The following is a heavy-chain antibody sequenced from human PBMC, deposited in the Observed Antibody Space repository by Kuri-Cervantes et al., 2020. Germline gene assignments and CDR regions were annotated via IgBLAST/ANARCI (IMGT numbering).Heavy chain of an antibody. Sequence: GGSLRLSCAASGFTFSSYSMNWVRQAPGKGLVWVSRINSDGSSTSYADSVKGRFTISRDNAKNTLYLQMNSLRDEDTAVYYCARDWEAARVFDYWGQGTLVTVSS. CDR1: GFTFSSYS. J-gene: IGHJ4*02. V-gene: IGHV3-74*01. D-gene: IGHD6-6*01. CDR3: ARDWEAARVFDY. CDR2: INSDGSST.